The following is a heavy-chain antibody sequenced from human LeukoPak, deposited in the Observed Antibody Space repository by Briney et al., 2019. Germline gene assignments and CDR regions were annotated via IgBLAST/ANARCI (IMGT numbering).Heavy chain of an antibody. CDR2: IYYDGSTT. V-gene: IGHV3-33*01. Sequence: DPGRSLRLSCAASGFTSSNYGMHWVRQAPGKGLEWVAVIYYDGSTTYYADSVKGRFTISRDNSMSTLYLQMNSLRAEDTAVYYCATGPQSAAAGIFDYWGQGTLVTVSS. CDR3: ATGPQSAAAGIFDY. D-gene: IGHD6-13*01. CDR1: GFTSSNYG. J-gene: IGHJ4*02.